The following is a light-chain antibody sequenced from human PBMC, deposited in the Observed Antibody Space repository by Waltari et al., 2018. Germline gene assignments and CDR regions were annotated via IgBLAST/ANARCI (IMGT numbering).Light chain of an antibody. V-gene: IGKV3-11*01. CDR1: RSVSSY. J-gene: IGKJ5*01. CDR2: DAS. Sequence: EVVLTQSPATLSLSLGVRATLSCRASRSVSSYLAWYQQKPGQAPRLLIYDASNRATGIPARFSGSGSGTDFTLTISTLEPEDFAVYYCQQRSNWPPITFGQGTRLEIK. CDR3: QQRSNWPPIT.